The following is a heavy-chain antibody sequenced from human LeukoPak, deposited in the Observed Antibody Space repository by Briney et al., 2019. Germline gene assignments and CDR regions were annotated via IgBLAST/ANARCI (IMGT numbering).Heavy chain of an antibody. D-gene: IGHD2-2*01. CDR3: AKDRHAPGRYCSSTICFPFDP. CDR2: ISGSGSST. J-gene: IGHJ5*02. Sequence: GGSLRLSCAASGFTFSSYSMNWVRQAPGKGLEWVSGISGSGSSTYYADSVKGRFTISRDNSKSTLYLQMNSLRAEDTAVYYCAKDRHAPGRYCSSTICFPFDPWGQGTLVTVSS. V-gene: IGHV3-23*01. CDR1: GFTFSSYS.